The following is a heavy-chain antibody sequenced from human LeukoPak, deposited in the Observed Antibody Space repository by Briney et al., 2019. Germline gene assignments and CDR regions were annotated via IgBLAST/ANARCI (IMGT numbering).Heavy chain of an antibody. CDR1: GFTFSSYW. J-gene: IGHJ6*02. CDR2: IKQDGSEK. Sequence: PGGSLRLSCAASGFTFSSYWMSWVRQAPGKGLEWVANIKQDGSEKYYVDSVKGRFTISRDNAKNSLYLQMNSLRAEDTAVYYCAREEVSDILTGYFYYYYYGMDVWGQGTTVTVSS. V-gene: IGHV3-7*01. D-gene: IGHD3-9*01. CDR3: AREEVSDILTGYFYYYYYGMDV.